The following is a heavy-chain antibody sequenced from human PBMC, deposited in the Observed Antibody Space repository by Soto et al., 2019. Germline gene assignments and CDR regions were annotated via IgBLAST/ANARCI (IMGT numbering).Heavy chain of an antibody. Sequence: GESLKISCKGSGYNFINYWIAWVRQMPGKGLDWMGIIYPGDSDTKYSPSFQGQVTISVDKSISTAYLQWSSLKASDTAMYYCARLYYYDSSGYFYGYWGQGTLVTVSS. CDR1: GYNFINYW. CDR2: IYPGDSDT. CDR3: ARLYYYDSSGYFYGY. D-gene: IGHD3-22*01. V-gene: IGHV5-51*01. J-gene: IGHJ4*02.